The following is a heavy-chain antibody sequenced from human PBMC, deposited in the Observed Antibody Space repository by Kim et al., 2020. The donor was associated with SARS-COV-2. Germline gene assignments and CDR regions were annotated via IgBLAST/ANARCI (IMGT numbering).Heavy chain of an antibody. D-gene: IGHD3-10*01. J-gene: IGHJ6*02. V-gene: IGHV4-39*01. Sequence: SETLSLTCTVSGGSISSSSYYWGWIRQPPGKGLEWIGSIYYSGSTYYNPSLKSRVTISVDTSKNQFSLKLSSVTAADTAVYYCARSIAAYGSGSYYPPYYYYGMDVWGQGTTVTVSS. CDR3: ARSIAAYGSGSYYPPYYYYGMDV. CDR2: IYYSGST. CDR1: GGSISSSSYY.